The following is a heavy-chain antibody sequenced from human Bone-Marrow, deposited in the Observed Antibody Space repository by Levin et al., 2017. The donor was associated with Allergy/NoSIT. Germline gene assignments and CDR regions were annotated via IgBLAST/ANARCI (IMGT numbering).Heavy chain of an antibody. CDR3: ARLSRATMIVVIGAFDS. Sequence: PSETLSLTCTVSGGSISSSSYYWGWIRQPPGKGLEWIGSIYYSGSTYYNPSLKSRVTISVDTSKNQFSLKLSSVTAADTAVYYCARLSRATMIVVIGAFDSWGQGTMVTVSS. D-gene: IGHD3-22*01. CDR1: GGSISSSSYY. J-gene: IGHJ3*02. V-gene: IGHV4-39*07. CDR2: IYYSGST.